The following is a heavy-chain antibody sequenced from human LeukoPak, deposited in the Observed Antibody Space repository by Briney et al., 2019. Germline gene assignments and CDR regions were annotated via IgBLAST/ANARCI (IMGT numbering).Heavy chain of an antibody. D-gene: IGHD3-3*02. CDR3: ARGAPIGRATNIRILEY. CDR2: LIPTFNTT. Sequence: EASVKVSCKASGGTFRNFAVNWVRQAPGQGLEWMGGLIPTFNTTHFAQKFQGRVTITADESSTTAYMELSALTPEDTAAYYCARGAPIGRATNIRILEYWGQGTLLSVSS. J-gene: IGHJ4*02. CDR1: GGTFRNFA. V-gene: IGHV1-69*13.